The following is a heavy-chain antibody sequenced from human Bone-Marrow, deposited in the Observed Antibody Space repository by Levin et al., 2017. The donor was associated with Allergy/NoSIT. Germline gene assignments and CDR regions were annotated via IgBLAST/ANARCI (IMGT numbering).Heavy chain of an antibody. CDR1: GFTFRGYW. CDR3: ARNGAWSFEF. J-gene: IGHJ4*02. CDR2: INRDGGDG. D-gene: IGHD2-8*01. Sequence: GGSLRLSCASSGFTFRGYWMAWARQAPGKGLEWVANINRDGGDGYYVDSVKGRFTISRDNARNSLDLQMNSLRVEDTAVYYCARNGAWSFEFWGQGTLVTVSS. V-gene: IGHV3-7*02.